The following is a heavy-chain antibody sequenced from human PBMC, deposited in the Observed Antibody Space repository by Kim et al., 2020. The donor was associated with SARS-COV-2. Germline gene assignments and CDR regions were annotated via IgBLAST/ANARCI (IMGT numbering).Heavy chain of an antibody. D-gene: IGHD3-10*01. CDR3: ARDRHYYGSGSYLYYMDV. Sequence: SVKVSCTASGGTFSTYAISWVRRAPGQGLEWMGRIIPILGIANYAQKFQGRVTITADKSTSTAYMELSSLRSEDTAVYYCARDRHYYGSGSYLYYMDVWGKGTTVTVSS. J-gene: IGHJ6*03. CDR2: IIPILGIA. V-gene: IGHV1-69*04. CDR1: GGTFSTYA.